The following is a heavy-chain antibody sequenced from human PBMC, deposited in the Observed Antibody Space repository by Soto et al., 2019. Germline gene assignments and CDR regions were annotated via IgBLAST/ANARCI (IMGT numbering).Heavy chain of an antibody. CDR3: ARGSAPGTKSPFDY. D-gene: IGHD6-13*01. V-gene: IGHV4-59*01. Sequence: VQLQESGPGLVKPSETLSLTYTVSGGSISGYYWSWIRQSPGKGLEWIEYIHYSGSTNYNPSLKSRVTISVDTSKNQLSLKLSSVTAADTAVYYCARGSAPGTKSPFDYWGQGTLVTVSS. CDR1: GGSISGYY. CDR2: IHYSGST. J-gene: IGHJ4*02.